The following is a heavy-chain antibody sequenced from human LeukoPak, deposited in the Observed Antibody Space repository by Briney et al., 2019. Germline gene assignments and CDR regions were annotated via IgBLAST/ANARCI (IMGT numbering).Heavy chain of an antibody. CDR3: ARDGVSSGSGSYYDIGWFDP. J-gene: IGHJ5*02. CDR2: ISAYNAYT. V-gene: IGHV1-18*01. Sequence: GASVKVSCKASGYTFTSYGITWVRQAPGQGLEWMGWISAYNAYTYYAQKLQGRVTMTTDTSTSTAYMELRSLRSGDTAVYYCARDGVSSGSGSYYDIGWFDPWGQGTLVTVSS. D-gene: IGHD3-10*01. CDR1: GYTFTSYG.